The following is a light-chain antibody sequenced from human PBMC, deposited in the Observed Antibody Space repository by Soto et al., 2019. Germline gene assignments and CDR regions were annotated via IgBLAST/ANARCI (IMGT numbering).Light chain of an antibody. V-gene: IGKV1-39*01. J-gene: IGKJ1*01. CDR3: QQSYSKLT. CDR2: AAS. CDR1: ESVSSY. Sequence: DIQMTQSPSSLSASVGDRVTITCRAKESVSSYVNWYQQKPGKAPKLRISAASSLQSGVPARFSGSGSVTDFTLTISGLQPEDFATYYCQQSYSKLTFGQGTKVEIK.